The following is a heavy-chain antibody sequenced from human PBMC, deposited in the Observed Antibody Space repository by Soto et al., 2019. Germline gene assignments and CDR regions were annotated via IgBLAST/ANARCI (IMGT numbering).Heavy chain of an antibody. J-gene: IGHJ6*02. CDR2: IIPILGIA. V-gene: IGHV1-69*04. CDR3: AREMLWFGELVNGMDV. D-gene: IGHD3-10*01. CDR1: GGTFSSYT. Sequence: ASVKVSCKASGGTFSSYTISWVRQAPGQGLEWMGRIIPILGIANYAQKFQGRVTITADNSKNTLYLQMNSLRAEDTAVYYCAREMLWFGELVNGMDVWGQGTTVTVSS.